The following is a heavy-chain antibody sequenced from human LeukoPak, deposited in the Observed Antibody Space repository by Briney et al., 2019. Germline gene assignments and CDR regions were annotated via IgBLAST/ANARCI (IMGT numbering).Heavy chain of an antibody. CDR2: ISGSGGST. CDR1: GFICSDYA. CDR3: AKDYYDSSGYYKTLFDY. J-gene: IGHJ4*02. D-gene: IGHD3-22*01. V-gene: IGHV3-23*01. Sequence: LPGGSLRLSCTASGFICSDYAMSWVRQAPGKGLEWVSAISGSGGSTYYADSVKGRFTISRDNSKNTLYLQMNSLRAEDTAVYYCAKDYYDSSGYYKTLFDYWGQGTLVTVSS.